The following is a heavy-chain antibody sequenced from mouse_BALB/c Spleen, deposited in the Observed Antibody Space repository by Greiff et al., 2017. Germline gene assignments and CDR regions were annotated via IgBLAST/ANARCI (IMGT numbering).Heavy chain of an antibody. CDR2: ISSGGSYT. CDR3: ARLGRNWYFDV. J-gene: IGHJ1*01. CDR1: GFTFSSYA. Sequence: EVMLVESGGGLVKPGGSLKLSCAASGFTFSSYAMSWVRQTPEKRLEWVATISSGGSYTYYPDSVKGRFTISRDNAKNTLYLQMSSLRSEDTAMYYCARLGRNWYFDVWGAGTTVTVSS. D-gene: IGHD4-1*01. V-gene: IGHV5-9-1*01.